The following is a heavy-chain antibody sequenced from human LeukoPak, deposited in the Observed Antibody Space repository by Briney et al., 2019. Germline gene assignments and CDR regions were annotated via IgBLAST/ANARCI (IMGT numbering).Heavy chain of an antibody. D-gene: IGHD2-15*01. J-gene: IGHJ4*02. Sequence: ASVKVSCKASEYTFTFFYIPWMRHAPGPGIEWMGFITPSSGYTIYAQTYQGRVIMTRDTSISTVYMELSRLESDDTAVYYCARDRCGGGTCYYHLDFWAQGTLVTVSS. CDR1: EYTFTFFY. CDR2: ITPSSGYT. CDR3: ARDRCGGGTCYYHLDF. V-gene: IGHV1-2*02.